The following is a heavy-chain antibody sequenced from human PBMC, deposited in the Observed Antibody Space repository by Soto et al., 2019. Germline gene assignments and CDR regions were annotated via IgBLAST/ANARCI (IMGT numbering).Heavy chain of an antibody. CDR3: AKGQSPMRIAVADPRLDYFDY. Sequence: LRLSCAASGFTFSSYGMHWVRQAPGKGLEWVAVISYDGSNKYYADSVKGRFTISRDNSKNTLYPQMNSLRAEDTAVYYCAKGQSPMRIAVADPRLDYFDYWGQGTLVTVSS. D-gene: IGHD6-19*01. CDR1: GFTFSSYG. CDR2: ISYDGSNK. V-gene: IGHV3-30*18. J-gene: IGHJ4*02.